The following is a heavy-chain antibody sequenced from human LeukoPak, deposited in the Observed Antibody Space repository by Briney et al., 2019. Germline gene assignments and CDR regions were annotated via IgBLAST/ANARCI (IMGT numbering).Heavy chain of an antibody. CDR3: AKDGQMDY. V-gene: IGHV3-74*01. CDR2: INGDGSST. CDR1: GFTLSSYW. J-gene: IGHJ4*02. Sequence: GGSLRLSCAASGFTLSSYWMHWVRQAPGKGLVWVSRINGDGSSTNYTDSVKGRFTISRDNAKNMLHLQMNSLRAEDTAVYYCAKDGQMDYWGQGTLVTVSS.